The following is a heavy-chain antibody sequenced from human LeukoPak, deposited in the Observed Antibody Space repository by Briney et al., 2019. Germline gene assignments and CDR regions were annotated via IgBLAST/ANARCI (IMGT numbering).Heavy chain of an antibody. V-gene: IGHV5-51*01. CDR3: WGRWKYAFDV. J-gene: IGHJ3*01. CDR2: IQPFCRHT. D-gene: IGHD1-7*01. Sequence: EAPKTPSNGFWFSSTSYWIGWGSQMPRAGAELIRSIQPFCRHTIYSPSLQGRVSISADKSHSTFYLQWTSLEASDTALYYRWGRWKYAFDVWGQGTTVTVSS. CDR1: WFSSTSYW.